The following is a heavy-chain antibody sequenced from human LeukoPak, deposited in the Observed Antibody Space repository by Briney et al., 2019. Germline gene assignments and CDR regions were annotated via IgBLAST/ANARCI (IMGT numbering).Heavy chain of an antibody. CDR2: IYYSGST. D-gene: IGHD7-27*01. CDR1: GGSISSGGYY. Sequence: SETLSLTCTVSGGSISSGGYYWSWIRQHPGKGLEWIGYIYYSGSTYYNPSLKSRVTISVDTSKNQFSLKLSSVTAADTAVYYCARDHLGIGFDYWGQGTLVTVSS. V-gene: IGHV4-31*03. CDR3: ARDHLGIGFDY. J-gene: IGHJ4*02.